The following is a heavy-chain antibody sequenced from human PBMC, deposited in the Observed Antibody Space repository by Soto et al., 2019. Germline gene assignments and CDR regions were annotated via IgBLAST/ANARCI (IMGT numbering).Heavy chain of an antibody. CDR1: GDSVSSNSAA. V-gene: IGHV6-1*01. D-gene: IGHD1-26*01. J-gene: IGHJ4*02. CDR3: AREGLTNLVGADNTRVSQSSFDY. Sequence: SQTLSLTCAISGDSVSSNSAAWNWIRQSPSRGLEWLGRTYYRSKWYNDYAVSVKSRITINPDTSKNQFSLQLNSVTPEDTAVYYCAREGLTNLVGADNTRVSQSSFDYWGQGTLVTVSS. CDR2: TYYRSKWYN.